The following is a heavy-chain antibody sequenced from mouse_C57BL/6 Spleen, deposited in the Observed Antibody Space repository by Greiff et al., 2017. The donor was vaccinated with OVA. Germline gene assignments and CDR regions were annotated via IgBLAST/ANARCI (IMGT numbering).Heavy chain of an antibody. CDR1: GYTFTSYW. V-gene: IGHV1-55*01. D-gene: IGHD1-1*01. J-gene: IGHJ2*01. CDR3: AREGFYYYGSRGGPYYFDY. CDR2: IYPGSGST. Sequence: VQLQQPGAELVKPGASVKMSCKASGYTFTSYWITWVKQRPGQGLEWIGDIYPGSGSTNYNEKFKSKATLTVDTSSSTAYMQLSSLTSEDSAVYYCAREGFYYYGSRGGPYYFDYWGQGTTLTVSS.